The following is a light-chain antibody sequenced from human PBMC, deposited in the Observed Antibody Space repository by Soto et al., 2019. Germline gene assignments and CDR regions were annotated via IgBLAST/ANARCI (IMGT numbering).Light chain of an antibody. CDR3: QQYDNSVWT. V-gene: IGKV3-20*01. CDR1: ESVSSTS. CDR2: GVS. J-gene: IGKJ1*01. Sequence: EIVLTQSPGTLSLSPGERATLSCRASESVSSTSLAWYQQKPGQAPRLLMYGVSSRATGIPDRFSGSGSGTDFTLTINRLEPDVFAVYFCQQYDNSVWTFGQGTKV.